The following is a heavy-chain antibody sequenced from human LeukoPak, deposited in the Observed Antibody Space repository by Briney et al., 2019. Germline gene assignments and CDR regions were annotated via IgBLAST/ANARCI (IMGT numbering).Heavy chain of an antibody. CDR2: IYYSGIT. J-gene: IGHJ4*02. Sequence: SETLSLTCTVSGGSISSGGYYWSWIRQHPGKDLEWIGYIYYSGITYYNPSLKSRVTISVDTSKNQFSLKLSSVTAADTAVYYCARLLGGFLENFDYWGQGTLVTVSS. CDR3: ARLLGGFLENFDY. D-gene: IGHD3-3*01. V-gene: IGHV4-31*03. CDR1: GGSISSGGYY.